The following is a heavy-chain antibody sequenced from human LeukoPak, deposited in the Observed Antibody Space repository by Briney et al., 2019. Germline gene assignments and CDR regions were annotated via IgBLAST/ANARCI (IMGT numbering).Heavy chain of an antibody. Sequence: ASVKVSCKASGYTFTGYYMHWVRQAPGQGLEWMGWMNPNSGNTGYAQKFQGRVTMTRNTSISTAYMELSSLRSEDTAVYYCARARRYYYDSSGSLWDFDIWGQGTMVTVSS. CDR2: MNPNSGNT. CDR1: GYTFTGYY. D-gene: IGHD3-22*01. CDR3: ARARRYYYDSSGSLWDFDI. J-gene: IGHJ3*02. V-gene: IGHV1-8*02.